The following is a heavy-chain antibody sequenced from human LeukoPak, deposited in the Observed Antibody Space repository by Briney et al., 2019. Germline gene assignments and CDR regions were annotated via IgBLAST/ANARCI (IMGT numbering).Heavy chain of an antibody. J-gene: IGHJ4*02. D-gene: IGHD1-14*01. V-gene: IGHV3-74*01. CDR2: INTDGSTT. CDR1: GFTFNAHW. CDR3: ARDLNRNQADY. Sequence: GGSLRLSCAASGFTFNAHWMHWVRQTPEKGLVWLSRINTDGSTTNYADAVKGRFTISRDNAKDTLYLQMNSLRVEDTAVYYCARDLNRNQADYWGQGSLVTVSS.